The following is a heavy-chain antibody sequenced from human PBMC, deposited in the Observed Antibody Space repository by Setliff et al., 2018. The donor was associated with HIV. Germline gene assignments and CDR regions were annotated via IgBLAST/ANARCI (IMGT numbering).Heavy chain of an antibody. CDR1: GGSIDSSDYY. V-gene: IGHV4-39*01. D-gene: IGHD3-16*02. Sequence: PSETLSLTCSVSGGSIDSSDYYWGWIRQPPGKGLEWIGTVYYTGSTFYNPSLESRVTISVDTSKNQFSLKLRSVTATDTTVYYCARLIVGELSLFGPYWYFDLWGRGTLVTVSS. CDR2: VYYTGST. J-gene: IGHJ2*01. CDR3: ARLIVGELSLFGPYWYFDL.